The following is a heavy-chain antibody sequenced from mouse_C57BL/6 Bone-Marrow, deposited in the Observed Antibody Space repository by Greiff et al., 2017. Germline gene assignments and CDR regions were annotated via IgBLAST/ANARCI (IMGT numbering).Heavy chain of an antibody. V-gene: IGHV1-85*01. D-gene: IGHD1-3*01. CDR2: IYPRDGRT. J-gene: IGHJ3*01. CDR1: GFTFTSYD. Sequence: QVQLQQSGPELVKPGASVKLSCKASGFTFTSYDINWVKQRPGQGLEWIGWIYPRDGRTKYTEKFKGKGTLTVDPSSSTAYLELHSLASEDSAVYFCARGEWWFAYWGQGSLVTVSA. CDR3: ARGEWWFAY.